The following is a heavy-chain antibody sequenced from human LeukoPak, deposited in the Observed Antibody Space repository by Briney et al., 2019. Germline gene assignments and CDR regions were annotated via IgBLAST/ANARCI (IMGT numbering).Heavy chain of an antibody. Sequence: ASVKVSCKASGYTFTSYDINWVRQATGQGLEWMGWMNPNSGNTGYAQKFQGRVTMTRNTSKSTAYMELSSLRSEDTAVYYCARGRPPTMVRGRGSSIWFDPWGQGTLVTVSS. CDR2: MNPNSGNT. CDR3: ARGRPPTMVRGRGSSIWFDP. D-gene: IGHD3-10*01. CDR1: GYTFTSYD. V-gene: IGHV1-8*01. J-gene: IGHJ5*02.